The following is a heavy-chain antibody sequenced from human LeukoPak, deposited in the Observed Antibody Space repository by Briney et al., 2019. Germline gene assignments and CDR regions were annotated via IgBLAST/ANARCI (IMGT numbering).Heavy chain of an antibody. CDR1: GFTFSSYS. CDR3: ARGSSWSYDY. V-gene: IGHV3-21*06. J-gene: IGHJ4*02. D-gene: IGHD6-13*01. Sequence: WGSQTLSCAASGFTFSSYSMYWVCQAPGKGLEWVSSISNSGNKLSYQASWKGRFTTSRDNAKSSLYLQMSSLRAEDTAVYYCARGSSWSYDYWGRGTLSPASS. CDR2: ISNSGNKL.